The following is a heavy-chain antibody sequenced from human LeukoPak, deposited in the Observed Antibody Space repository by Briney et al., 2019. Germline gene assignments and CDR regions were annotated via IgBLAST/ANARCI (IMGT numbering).Heavy chain of an antibody. CDR2: IYSGGST. CDR1: GFTVSSNY. V-gene: IGHV3-53*01. CDR3: ARHSYGYRLAGY. Sequence: GGSLRLSCAASGFTVSSNYMSWVRQAPGKGLEWVSVIYSGGSTYYADSVKGRFTISRDNSKNTLYLQMNSLRAEDTAVYYCARHSYGYRLAGYWGQGTLVTVSS. D-gene: IGHD5-18*01. J-gene: IGHJ4*02.